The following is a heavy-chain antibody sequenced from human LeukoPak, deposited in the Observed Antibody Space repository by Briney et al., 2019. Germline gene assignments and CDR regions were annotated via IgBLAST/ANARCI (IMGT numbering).Heavy chain of an antibody. J-gene: IGHJ3*02. D-gene: IGHD4-17*01. Sequence: SETLSLTCTVSGGSISSYYWSWIRQPPGKGLEWIGFIYYSGSTNYNPSLKSRVTISVDTSKNHSSLKVNSVTAADTAVYYCARGRKEKNRNSGDSRVRGSFDIWGQGKLVTVSA. CDR2: IYYSGST. V-gene: IGHV4-59*01. CDR3: ARGRKEKNRNSGDSRVRGSFDI. CDR1: GGSISSYY.